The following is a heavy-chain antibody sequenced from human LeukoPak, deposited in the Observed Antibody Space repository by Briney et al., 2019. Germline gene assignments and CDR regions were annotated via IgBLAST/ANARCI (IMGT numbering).Heavy chain of an antibody. V-gene: IGHV1-8*01. Sequence: GASVKVSCTASGYTFTSYDINWVRQTTGQGLEWMGWMNPNSGNTGYAQKFQGRVTMTRNTSISTAYMELSSLRSEDTAVYYCHCLAGYYYYYGMDVWGQGTTVTVSS. CDR3: HCLAGYYYYYGMDV. CDR1: GYTFTSYD. J-gene: IGHJ6*02. D-gene: IGHD5/OR15-5a*01. CDR2: MNPNSGNT.